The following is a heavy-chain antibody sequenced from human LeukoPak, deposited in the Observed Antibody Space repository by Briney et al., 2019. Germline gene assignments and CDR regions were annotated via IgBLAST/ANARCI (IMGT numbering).Heavy chain of an antibody. CDR3: AREVYDTSGYYRHFDY. Sequence: SETLSLTCTVSGGSISSYYWSWIRQPPGKGLEWIGYVYYSGSTSYNPSLKSRVTISVDTSKNQFSMKLSSVTAADTAIYYCAREVYDTSGYYRHFDYWGQGTLVTVSS. CDR2: VYYSGST. V-gene: IGHV4-59*01. J-gene: IGHJ4*02. CDR1: GGSISSYY. D-gene: IGHD3-22*01.